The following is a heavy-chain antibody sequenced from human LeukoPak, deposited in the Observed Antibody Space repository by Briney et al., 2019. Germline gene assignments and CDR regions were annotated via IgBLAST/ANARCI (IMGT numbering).Heavy chain of an antibody. D-gene: IGHD2-21*02. J-gene: IGHJ6*03. CDR2: IIPFFGTA. CDR1: GGTFSNYA. CDR3: TRETVTDYYFYYMDV. Sequence: ASVKVSCKASGGTFSNYAISWVRQAPGQGLEWMGGIIPFFGTADYAQKFQGRVTITADESTSTAYMDLSSLTSEDTAVYYCTRETVTDYYFYYMDVWGKGTTVTVSS. V-gene: IGHV1-69*01.